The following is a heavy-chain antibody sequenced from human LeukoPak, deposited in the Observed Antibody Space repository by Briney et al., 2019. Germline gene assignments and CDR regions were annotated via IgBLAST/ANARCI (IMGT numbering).Heavy chain of an antibody. CDR2: IIPIFVTA. J-gene: IGHJ5*02. Sequence: ASVKVSCKAPVGTFSSYAICWVRQAPGHGLEWMGGIIPIFVTANYAQKFQGRVTITADESTSTAYRELSSLRSEDTAVYYCARSQAEPVIFGVVINGAGWFDPWGQGTLVTVSS. D-gene: IGHD3-3*01. V-gene: IGHV1-69*13. CDR1: VGTFSSYA. CDR3: ARSQAEPVIFGVVINGAGWFDP.